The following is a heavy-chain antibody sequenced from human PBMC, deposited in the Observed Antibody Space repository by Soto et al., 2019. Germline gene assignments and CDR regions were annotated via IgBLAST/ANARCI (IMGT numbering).Heavy chain of an antibody. CDR2: IYYSGST. Sequence: PSETLSLTCTVSGGSISSGGYYWSWIRQHPGKGLEWIGYIYYSGSTYYNPSLKSRVTISVDTSTNQFSLKLSSVTAADTAVYYCGRVKWLLYWFGTWGHGSLCTVSS. CDR3: GRVKWLLYWFGT. J-gene: IGHJ5*01. D-gene: IGHD3-3*01. V-gene: IGHV4-31*03. CDR1: GGSISSGGYY.